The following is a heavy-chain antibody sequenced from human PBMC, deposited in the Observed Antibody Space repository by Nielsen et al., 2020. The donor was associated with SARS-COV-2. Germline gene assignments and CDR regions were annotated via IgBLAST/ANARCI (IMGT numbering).Heavy chain of an antibody. CDR2: ISSSSSTI. J-gene: IGHJ4*02. Sequence: GGSLRLSCAASGFTFSTYSINWVPQAPGKGLEWVSYISSSSSTIYYADSVKGRFTISRDNAKNSLYLQMNSLRDEDTAVYYCARRSPLTTVVTSSVNFDYWGQGTLVTVSS. CDR1: GFTFSTYS. D-gene: IGHD4-23*01. V-gene: IGHV3-48*02. CDR3: ARRSPLTTVVTSSVNFDY.